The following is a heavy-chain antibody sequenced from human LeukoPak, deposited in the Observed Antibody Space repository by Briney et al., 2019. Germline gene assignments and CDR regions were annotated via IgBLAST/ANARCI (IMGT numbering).Heavy chain of an antibody. D-gene: IGHD3-16*01. Sequence: GGSLRLSCSASGFTVSRTHMSWVRQAPGKGLVWVSAMYTGGTTYYADSVTGRFTVSRDTSRNTLFLHMNSLRAEDTAVYYCAKDEATSGGGLASWGQGTLVIVSS. J-gene: IGHJ5*01. CDR1: GFTVSRTH. CDR2: MYTGGTT. CDR3: AKDEATSGGGLAS. V-gene: IGHV3-53*01.